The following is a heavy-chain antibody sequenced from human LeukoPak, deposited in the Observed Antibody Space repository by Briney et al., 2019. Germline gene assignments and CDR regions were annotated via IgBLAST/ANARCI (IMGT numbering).Heavy chain of an antibody. D-gene: IGHD1-14*01. Sequence: ASVKVSCKASGYTFTSYYMHWVRQAPGQGLEWMGLINPSGGSTSYAQKFQGRVTMTRDTSTSTVYMELSSLRSEDTAVYYCARATNPGRDFDYWGQGTLVTVSS. CDR3: ARATNPGRDFDY. V-gene: IGHV1-46*01. CDR1: GYTFTSYY. J-gene: IGHJ4*02. CDR2: INPSGGST.